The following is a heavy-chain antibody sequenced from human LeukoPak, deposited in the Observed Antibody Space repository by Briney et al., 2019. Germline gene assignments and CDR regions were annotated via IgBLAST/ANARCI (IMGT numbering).Heavy chain of an antibody. CDR2: INQDGSEK. CDR3: ARKDGVDY. CDR1: GSTFSSYS. Sequence: GGSLRLSCAASGSTFSSYSMNWVRQAPGKGLEWVANINQDGSEKYYVDSVRGRFTISRDNAKNSLYLQMNSLRAEDTAVYYCARKDGVDYWGQGTLVTVSS. J-gene: IGHJ4*02. V-gene: IGHV3-7*01. D-gene: IGHD2-15*01.